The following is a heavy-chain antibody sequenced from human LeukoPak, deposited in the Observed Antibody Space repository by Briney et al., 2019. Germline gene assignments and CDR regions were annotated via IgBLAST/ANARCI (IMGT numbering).Heavy chain of an antibody. J-gene: IGHJ4*02. D-gene: IGHD3-10*01. CDR1: GFTLSNYW. V-gene: IGHV3-74*03. CDR2: INRDGTIT. CDR3: ARDKKSGESSEIDY. Sequence: HTGGSLRLSCAASGFTLSNYWVHWVGHAPGKRLVWVSRINRDGTITKYADSVKGRFTVSRDNAKNTLNLQMNSLRADDTAVYYCARDKKSGESSEIDYWGQGTLVTVSS.